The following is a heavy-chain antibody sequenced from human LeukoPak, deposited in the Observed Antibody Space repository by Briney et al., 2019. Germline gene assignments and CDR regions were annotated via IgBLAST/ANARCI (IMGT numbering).Heavy chain of an antibody. CDR2: IPSDGNNK. CDR1: GPPLPTFG. CDR3: AKARSGGSWTFDI. V-gene: IGHV3-30*02. D-gene: IGHD1-26*01. J-gene: IGHJ3*02. Sequence: GGPLRLPCAPSGPPLPTFGVPWAPRAPGRGRGGVAFIPSDGNNKQYADSVKGRVTISRDNSKNTLYLQMNSLVTEDTAVYYCAKARSGGSWTFDIWGQGTMVIVSS.